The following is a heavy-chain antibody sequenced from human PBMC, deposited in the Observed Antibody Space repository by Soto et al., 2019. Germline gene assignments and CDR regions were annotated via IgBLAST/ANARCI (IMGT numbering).Heavy chain of an antibody. CDR1: GSTLPSDG. D-gene: IGHD3-3*01. V-gene: IGHV1-18*01. Sequence: ASVPGSCKASGSTLPSDGVGWVRQAPRKGLEWMGWISAYNGNTNYAQKLQGRVTMTTDTSTSTAYMELRSLRSDDTAVYYCARGFPNYDFWSGYPYWFDPWGQGTLVTGSS. CDR2: ISAYNGNT. CDR3: ARGFPNYDFWSGYPYWFDP. J-gene: IGHJ5*02.